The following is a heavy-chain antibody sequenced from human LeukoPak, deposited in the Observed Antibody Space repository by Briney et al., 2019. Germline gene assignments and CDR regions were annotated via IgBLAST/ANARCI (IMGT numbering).Heavy chain of an antibody. CDR2: ISSSSYI. CDR1: GFTFSSYS. D-gene: IGHD3-22*01. V-gene: IGHV3-21*01. CDR3: ARHYEVDAFDI. J-gene: IGHJ3*02. Sequence: PGPSLRLSCAASGFTFSSYSTNCVRQAPGKWRELVSSISSSSYIYYADSVKGRFTISRDNAKNSLYLQMNSLRAEDTTVYYCARHYEVDAFDIWGPGTMVTVSS.